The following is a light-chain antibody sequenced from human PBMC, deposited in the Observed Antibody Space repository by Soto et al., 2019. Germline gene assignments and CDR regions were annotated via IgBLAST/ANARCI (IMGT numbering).Light chain of an antibody. V-gene: IGKV1-39*01. J-gene: IGKJ1*01. CDR1: QSVSNY. Sequence: DIQMTQSPSSLSASVGDRVTITCRASQSVSNYLNWYQQKPGKAPKLLIYAASTLQGGVPSRFSGSGSGTDFTLTISSLQPEDFATYYCQQSYGTPRTFGQGTKVEVK. CDR2: AAS. CDR3: QQSYGTPRT.